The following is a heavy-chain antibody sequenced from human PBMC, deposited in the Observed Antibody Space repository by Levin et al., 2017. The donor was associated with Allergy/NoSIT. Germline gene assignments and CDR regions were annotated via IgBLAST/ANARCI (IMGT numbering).Heavy chain of an antibody. CDR1: GYIFTGFY. Sequence: ASVKVSCKASGYIFTGFYLHWVRQAPGQGLEWMGWINPDSGGKNFAQKFQGRVTLTSDTSISTVYMELSRLRSDDTATYYCARAIRQWLYYFDYWGQGTLVTVSS. D-gene: IGHD6-19*01. CDR3: ARAIRQWLYYFDY. V-gene: IGHV1-2*02. CDR2: INPDSGGK. J-gene: IGHJ4*02.